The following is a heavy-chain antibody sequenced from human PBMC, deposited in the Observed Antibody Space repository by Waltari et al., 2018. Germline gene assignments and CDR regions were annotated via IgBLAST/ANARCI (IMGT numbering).Heavy chain of an antibody. CDR3: ARGGSYSSGWFDY. D-gene: IGHD6-19*01. J-gene: IGHJ4*02. CDR2: IYHSGST. CDR1: GYSISSGYY. Sequence: QVQLQESGPGLVKPSETLSLTCAVSGYSISSGYYWGWIRQPPGKGLEWIGSIYHSGSTYDNTSLKSRVTISVDTSKNQFSLKLSSVTAADTAVYYCARGGSYSSGWFDYWGQGTLVTVSS. V-gene: IGHV4-38-2*01.